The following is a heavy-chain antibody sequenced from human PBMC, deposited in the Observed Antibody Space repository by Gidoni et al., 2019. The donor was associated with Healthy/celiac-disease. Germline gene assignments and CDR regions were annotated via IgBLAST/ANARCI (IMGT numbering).Heavy chain of an antibody. CDR2: ISAYNGNT. V-gene: IGHV1-18*01. D-gene: IGHD2-2*02. CDR1: GYTFTSYG. J-gene: IGHJ6*02. CDR3: ARVPGALGYCSSTSCYNYYYGMDV. Sequence: QVQLVQSGAEVKKPGASVKVSCKASGYTFTSYGISWVRQAPGQGLEWMGWISAYNGNTNYAQKLQGRVTMTTDTSTSTAYMELRSLRSDDTAVYYCARVPGALGYCSSTSCYNYYYGMDVWGQGTTVTVSS.